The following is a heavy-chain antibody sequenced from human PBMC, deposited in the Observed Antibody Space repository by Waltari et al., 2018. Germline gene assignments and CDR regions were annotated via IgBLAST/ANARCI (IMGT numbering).Heavy chain of an antibody. CDR3: ARDRGGIWGSYDY. Sequence: EVQLVESGGGLVQPGGSLSLSCAASGFTCSSYWMSWVRQAPGKGLEWVANIKQDGSEKYYVDSVKGRFTISRDNAKNSLYLQMNSLRAEDTAVYYCARDRGGIWGSYDYWGQGTLVTVSS. J-gene: IGHJ4*02. CDR1: GFTCSSYW. D-gene: IGHD3-16*01. V-gene: IGHV3-7*01. CDR2: IKQDGSEK.